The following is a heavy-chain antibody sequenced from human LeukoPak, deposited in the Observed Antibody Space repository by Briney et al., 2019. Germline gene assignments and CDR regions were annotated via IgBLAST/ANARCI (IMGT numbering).Heavy chain of an antibody. J-gene: IGHJ3*02. CDR2: IIPIFGTA. CDR1: GGTFSSYA. CDR3: ARVDDYVWGSYRLRGDAFDI. D-gene: IGHD3-16*02. Sequence: SVKVSCKASGGTFSSYAISWVRQAPGQGLEWMGGIIPIFGTANYARKFQGRVTITADESTSTAYMELSSLRSEDTAVYYCARVDDYVWGSYRLRGDAFDIWGQGTMVTVSS. V-gene: IGHV1-69*13.